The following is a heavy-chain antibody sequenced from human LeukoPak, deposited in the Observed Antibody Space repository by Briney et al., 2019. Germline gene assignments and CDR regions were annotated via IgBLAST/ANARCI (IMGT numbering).Heavy chain of an antibody. Sequence: SETLSLTCAVSGLSISSGYYWGWIPQPPGKGLEWIGSIYHSGSSNYNPSLRSRVAMSVDTSRNQFSLRLTSVTVADTAVYYCARGSQSFYYDSSGYPFDSWGQGTLVTVSS. D-gene: IGHD3-22*01. CDR1: GLSISSGYY. V-gene: IGHV4-38-2*01. J-gene: IGHJ4*02. CDR2: IYHSGSS. CDR3: ARGSQSFYYDSSGYPFDS.